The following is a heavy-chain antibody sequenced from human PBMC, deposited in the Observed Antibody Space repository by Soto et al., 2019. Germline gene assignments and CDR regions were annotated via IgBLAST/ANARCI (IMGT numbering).Heavy chain of an antibody. Sequence: VSVKVSCKASGYTFTSYDINWVRQATGQGLEWMGWMNPNSGNTGYAQKFQGRVTMTRNTSISTAYMELSSLRSEDTAVYYCARGGGYQLLLDYYYYYGMDVWGQGTTVTVSS. CDR3: ARGGGYQLLLDYYYYYGMDV. D-gene: IGHD2-2*01. CDR2: MNPNSGNT. CDR1: GYTFTSYD. V-gene: IGHV1-8*01. J-gene: IGHJ6*02.